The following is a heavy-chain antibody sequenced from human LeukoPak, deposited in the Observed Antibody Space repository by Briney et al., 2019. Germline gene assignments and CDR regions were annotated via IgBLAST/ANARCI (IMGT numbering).Heavy chain of an antibody. D-gene: IGHD3-22*01. CDR1: GYTFTSYA. V-gene: IGHV7-4-1*02. J-gene: IGHJ4*02. Sequence: ASVKVSCKAPGYTFTSYAMNWVRQAPGQGLEWMGWINTNTGNPTYAQGFTGRFVFSLDTSVSTAYLQISSLKAEDTAVYYCARDLAQYYYDSSGLLGWGQGTLVTVSS. CDR2: INTNTGNP. CDR3: ARDLAQYYYDSSGLLG.